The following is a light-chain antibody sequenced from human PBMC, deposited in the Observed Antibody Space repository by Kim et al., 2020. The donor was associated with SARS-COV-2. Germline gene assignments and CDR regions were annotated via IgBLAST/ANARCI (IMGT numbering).Light chain of an antibody. CDR2: DAS. V-gene: IGKV3-11*01. J-gene: IGKJ4*01. Sequence: LSPGKRATLSCRASQSVRSYLAWYQQRPDQAPRLLIYDASNRATGIPARFSGSGSGIDFTLTISSLEPEDFAVYYCQQRSNWPPTFGGGTKVDIK. CDR3: QQRSNWPPT. CDR1: QSVRSY.